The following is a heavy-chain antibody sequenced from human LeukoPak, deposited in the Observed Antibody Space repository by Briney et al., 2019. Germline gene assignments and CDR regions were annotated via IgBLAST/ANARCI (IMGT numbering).Heavy chain of an antibody. CDR3: ARDHCSSTSCYRNDWFDP. J-gene: IGHJ5*02. V-gene: IGHV1-46*01. D-gene: IGHD2-2*01. Sequence: ASVKVSCKASGYTFSNYYMHWVRQAPGQGLEWMGIINPSGGSTSYAQKFQGRVTMTRDTSTSTVYMELSSLRSEDTAVYYCARDHCSSTSCYRNDWFDPWGREPWSPSPQ. CDR1: GYTFSNYY. CDR2: INPSGGST.